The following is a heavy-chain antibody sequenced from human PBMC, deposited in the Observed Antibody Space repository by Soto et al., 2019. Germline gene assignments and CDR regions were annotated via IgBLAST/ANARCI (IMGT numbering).Heavy chain of an antibody. V-gene: IGHV1-18*01. D-gene: IGHD6-13*01. CDR1: GGTFSSYA. J-gene: IGHJ4*02. Sequence: GASVKVSCKASGGTFSSYAISWVRQAPGQGLEWMGWINTYNGNTNYAQRLQGRVTMTTDTSTSTAYMELRNLRSDDTAVYYCARGSSPVDFDYWGQGTLVTVSS. CDR3: ARGSSPVDFDY. CDR2: INTYNGNT.